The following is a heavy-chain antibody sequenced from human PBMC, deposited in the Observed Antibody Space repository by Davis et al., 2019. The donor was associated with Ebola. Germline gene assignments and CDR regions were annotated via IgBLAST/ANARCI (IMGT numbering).Heavy chain of an antibody. J-gene: IGHJ4*02. CDR1: GFTFSSYS. CDR3: ARGGTTVVTPSPLDY. V-gene: IGHV3-21*01. CDR2: ISSSSSYI. D-gene: IGHD4-23*01. Sequence: GESLKISCAASGFTFSSYSMNWVRQAPGKGLEWVSSISSSSSYIYYAGSVKGRFIISRDNSKNTLYLQMNSLRAEDTAVYYCARGGTTVVTPSPLDYWGQGTLVTVSS.